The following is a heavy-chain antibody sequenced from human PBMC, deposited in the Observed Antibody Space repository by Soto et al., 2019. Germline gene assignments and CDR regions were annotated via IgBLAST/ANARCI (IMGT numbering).Heavy chain of an antibody. J-gene: IGHJ4*02. CDR2: INPNGGNT. CDR3: GRDTSGLDY. V-gene: IGHV1-46*01. Sequence: QVQLVQSGAEVKKPGASVKVSCQASGYTFASHYIHWVRQAPGQGLEWMGVINPNGGNTRYAQRFQDRLTLTTDTPTNTVYLDLSSRSSDDTAVYYCGRDTSGLDYWGQGTLVTGSS. CDR1: GYTFASHY.